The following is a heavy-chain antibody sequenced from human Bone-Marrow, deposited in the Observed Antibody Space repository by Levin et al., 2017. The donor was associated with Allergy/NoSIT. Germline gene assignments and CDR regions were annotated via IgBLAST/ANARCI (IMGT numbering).Heavy chain of an antibody. CDR3: VRVLGYAYGKWLDS. D-gene: IGHD5-12*01. Sequence: GGSLRLSCAASGFSFSSFSFHWVRQAPGKGLEWVAVISNDGTNKYYADSIKGRFTISRDIYESSLYLDMSSLTPEDTAVYFCVRVLGYAYGKWLDSWGLGAMVIVSS. J-gene: IGHJ4*02. V-gene: IGHV3-30*14. CDR1: GFSFSSFS. CDR2: ISNDGTNK.